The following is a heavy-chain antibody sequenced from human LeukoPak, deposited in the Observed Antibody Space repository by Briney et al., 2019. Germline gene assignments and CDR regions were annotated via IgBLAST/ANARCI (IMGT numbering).Heavy chain of an antibody. Sequence: PGGSLRLSCAASGFTFSSYAMNWVRHGPGKGLEWVSAFSGSDDTTYYADSVKGRFAISRDNSKNTLYLQMSSLRADDTAVYYCAQDVGGGLLLDPWGQGTQVTVSS. CDR1: GFTFSSYA. CDR2: FSGSDDTT. J-gene: IGHJ5*02. CDR3: AQDVGGGLLLDP. D-gene: IGHD3-10*01. V-gene: IGHV3-23*01.